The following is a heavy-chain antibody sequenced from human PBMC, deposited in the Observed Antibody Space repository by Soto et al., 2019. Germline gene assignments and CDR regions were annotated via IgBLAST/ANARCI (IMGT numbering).Heavy chain of an antibody. J-gene: IGHJ6*02. CDR1: GFTFSSYA. CDR2: ISGSGGST. D-gene: IGHD3-3*01. V-gene: IGHV3-23*01. CDR3: AKVLSFWSGYIMSYGMDV. Sequence: PGGSLRLSCAASGFTFSSYAMSWVRQAPGTGLEWVSAISGSGGSTYYADSVKGRFTISRDNSKNTLYLQMNSLRAEDTAVYYCAKVLSFWSGYIMSYGMDVWGQGTTVTVSS.